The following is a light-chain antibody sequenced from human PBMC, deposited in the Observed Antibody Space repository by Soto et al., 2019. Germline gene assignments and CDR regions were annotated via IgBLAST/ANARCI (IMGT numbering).Light chain of an antibody. J-gene: IGKJ1*01. CDR3: QQYNSYTWT. Sequence: DIQMTQSPSSLCAAVEATVNLTCRASQSVDNYLNWYQQKPGKAPGLLIYAASTLQSGVPSRFSGSGSGTEFSLTISSLQPDDFATYYCQQYNSYTWTFGQGTKVDI. V-gene: IGKV1-16*01. CDR2: AAS. CDR1: QSVDNY.